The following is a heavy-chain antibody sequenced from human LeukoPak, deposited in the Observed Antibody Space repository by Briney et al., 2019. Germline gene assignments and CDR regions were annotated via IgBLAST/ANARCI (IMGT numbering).Heavy chain of an antibody. D-gene: IGHD1-26*01. Sequence: SSETLSLTCTVSGGSISSGSYYWSWIRQPAGKGLEWIGRIYTSGSTNYNPSLKSRVTISVDTSKNQFSLKLSSVTAADTAVYYCARPSQGRTDAFDIWGQGTMVTVSS. V-gene: IGHV4-61*02. CDR1: GGSISSGSYY. J-gene: IGHJ3*02. CDR3: ARPSQGRTDAFDI. CDR2: IYTSGST.